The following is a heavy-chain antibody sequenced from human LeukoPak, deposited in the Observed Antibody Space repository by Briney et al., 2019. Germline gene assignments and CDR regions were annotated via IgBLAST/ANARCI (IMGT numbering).Heavy chain of an antibody. V-gene: IGHV4-61*02. CDR1: GGSISSGSYY. D-gene: IGHD6-13*01. Sequence: SQTLSLTCTVSGGSISSGSYYWSWIRQPAGEGLGWIGRIYTSGSTNYNPSLKSRVTISVDTSKNQFSLKLSSVTAADTAVYYCARDSSSWYYYFDYWGQGTLVTVSS. CDR2: IYTSGST. CDR3: ARDSSSWYYYFDY. J-gene: IGHJ4*02.